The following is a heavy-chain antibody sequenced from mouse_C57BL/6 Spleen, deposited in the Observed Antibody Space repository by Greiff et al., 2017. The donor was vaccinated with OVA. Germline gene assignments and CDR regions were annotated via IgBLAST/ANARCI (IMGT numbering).Heavy chain of an antibody. CDR2: IDPTSGGT. D-gene: IGHD2-4*01. Sequence: QVHVKQPGAELVKPGASVKLSCKASGYTFTSYWMHWVKQRPGRGLEWIGRIDPTSGGTKYNEKFKSKATLTVDKPSSTAYMQLSSLTSEDSAVYYCARGSMITYYFDYWGQGTTLTVSS. J-gene: IGHJ2*01. V-gene: IGHV1-72*01. CDR1: GYTFTSYW. CDR3: ARGSMITYYFDY.